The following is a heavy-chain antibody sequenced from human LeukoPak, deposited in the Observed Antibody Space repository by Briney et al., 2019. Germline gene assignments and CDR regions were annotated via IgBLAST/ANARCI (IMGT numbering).Heavy chain of an antibody. CDR3: ARYESSAYGIDV. J-gene: IGHJ2*01. V-gene: IGHV4-39*01. D-gene: IGHD3-22*01. CDR1: GGSISSSSSY. Sequence: RASETLSLTCTVSGGSISSSSSYWVWIRQPPGMGLEWIGSIYYSGSTYSNPSLKSRVTISVDTSMNQFSLKVSSVAAADTAVYYCARYESSAYGIDVWGRGTLVTVSS. CDR2: IYYSGST.